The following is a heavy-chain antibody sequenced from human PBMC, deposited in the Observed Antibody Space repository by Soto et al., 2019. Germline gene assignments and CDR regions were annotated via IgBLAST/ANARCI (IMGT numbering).Heavy chain of an antibody. CDR2: IRKKANSYTT. D-gene: IGHD4-17*01. J-gene: IGHJ4*02. CDR1: GFTFSDHY. Sequence: EVQLVESGGGLVQPGGSLRLSCAASGFTFSDHYMDWVRQVPGKGLEWVGRIRKKANSYTTEYAASVKGRFTISRDDSKHSMYLQMNSLKTEDTAVYFCAKISTTSYFDFWGQGTLVTVSS. V-gene: IGHV3-72*01. CDR3: AKISTTSYFDF.